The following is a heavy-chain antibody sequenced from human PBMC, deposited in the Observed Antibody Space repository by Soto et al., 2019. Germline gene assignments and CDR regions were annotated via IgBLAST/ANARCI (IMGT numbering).Heavy chain of an antibody. J-gene: IGHJ4*02. Sequence: SWIRQPPGKGLEWIREINHSGSTNYNPSLKSRLTISVDTFKNQFSMKLNSVTAADTAVYYCARGPGSGSGGWYLNYWGQGPLVTVSS. D-gene: IGHD6-19*01. CDR3: ARGPGSGSGGWYLNY. CDR2: INHSGST. V-gene: IGHV4-34*01.